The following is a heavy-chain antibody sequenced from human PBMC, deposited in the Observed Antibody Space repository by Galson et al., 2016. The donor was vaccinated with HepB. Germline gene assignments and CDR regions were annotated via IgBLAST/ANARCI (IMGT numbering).Heavy chain of an antibody. J-gene: IGHJ4*02. Sequence: SLRLSCAASGFAFNIYRMHWVRQAPGKGLVWISRITTDGTKTKYADSVKGRFTVSRYDDKSALHLQMHSVRVEDTAVYYCVREASAKTSLGSFGSWGQGTLVTVSS. CDR3: VREASAKTSLGSFGS. CDR2: ITTDGTKT. V-gene: IGHV3-74*03. CDR1: GFAFNIYR. D-gene: IGHD3-3*02.